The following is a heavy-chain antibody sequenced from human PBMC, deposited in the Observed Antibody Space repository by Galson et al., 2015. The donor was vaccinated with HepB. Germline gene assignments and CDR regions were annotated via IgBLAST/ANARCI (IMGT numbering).Heavy chain of an antibody. V-gene: IGHV1-69*06. CDR3: ARASDSSAQYYYYYGMDV. Sequence: SCKASGGTFSSYAISWVRQAPGQGLEWMGGIIPIFGTANYAQKFQGRVTITADKSTSTAYMELSSLRSEDTAVYYCARASDSSAQYYYYYGMDVWGQGTTVTVSS. D-gene: IGHD3-22*01. CDR1: GGTFSSYA. J-gene: IGHJ6*02. CDR2: IIPIFGTA.